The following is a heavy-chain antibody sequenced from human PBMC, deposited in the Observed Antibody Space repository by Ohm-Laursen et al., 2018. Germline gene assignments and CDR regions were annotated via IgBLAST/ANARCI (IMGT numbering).Heavy chain of an antibody. Sequence: SLRLSCTASGFTFSSYGMSWVRRAPGKGLEWVSADSGSGDSTQHADSVKGRFTISRDNSKNTLYLQMNSLRAEDTAVYYCARRVAYDRGEFDYWGLGTLVTVSS. V-gene: IGHV3-23*01. D-gene: IGHD5-12*01. CDR3: ARRVAYDRGEFDY. CDR1: GFTFSSYG. J-gene: IGHJ4*02. CDR2: DSGSGDST.